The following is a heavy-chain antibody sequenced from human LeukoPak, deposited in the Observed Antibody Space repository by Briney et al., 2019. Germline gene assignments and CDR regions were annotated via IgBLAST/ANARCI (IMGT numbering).Heavy chain of an antibody. CDR3: ARGEFICTINTCYASALDS. V-gene: IGHV1-18*01. CDR2: IRAHNGDT. J-gene: IGHJ4*02. CDR1: GYTFTSYA. Sequence: ASVKVSCKASGYTFTSYANSWVRQAPGQGLEWMGWIRAHNGDTNHAQQLQGRVTMTTDTSTRTAYMELRSLRSEDTAVYYCARGEFICTINTCYASALDSWGQGTLVTVSS. D-gene: IGHD2-2*01.